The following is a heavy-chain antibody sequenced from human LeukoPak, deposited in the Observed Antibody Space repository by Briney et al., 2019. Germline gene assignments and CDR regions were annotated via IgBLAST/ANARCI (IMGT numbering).Heavy chain of an antibody. CDR2: FYYSGT. V-gene: IGHV4-59*11. CDR1: GASISSQY. Sequence: SETLSLTCTVSGASISSQYWGWIRQPPGKGLEWIGNFYYSGTNYNPSLESRVTISVDTSNNQFSLKLSSVTAADTAVYYCARGLKQDYGMDVWGQGTTVTVSS. CDR3: ARGLKQDYGMDV. J-gene: IGHJ6*02. D-gene: IGHD3-22*01.